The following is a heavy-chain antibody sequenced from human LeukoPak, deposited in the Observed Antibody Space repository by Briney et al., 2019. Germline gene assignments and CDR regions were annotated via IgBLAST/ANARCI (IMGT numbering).Heavy chain of an antibody. V-gene: IGHV1-2*02. CDR3: ARDHVGYCSGGSCYYDYYYYYMDV. Sequence: ASVKVSCKASGYTLTGYYMHWVRQAPGQGLEWMGRINPNSGGTNYAQKFQGRVTMTRDTSISTAYMELSRLRSDDTAVYYCARDHVGYCSGGSCYYDYYYYYMDVWGKGTTVTVSS. CDR2: INPNSGGT. J-gene: IGHJ6*03. D-gene: IGHD2-15*01. CDR1: GYTLTGYY.